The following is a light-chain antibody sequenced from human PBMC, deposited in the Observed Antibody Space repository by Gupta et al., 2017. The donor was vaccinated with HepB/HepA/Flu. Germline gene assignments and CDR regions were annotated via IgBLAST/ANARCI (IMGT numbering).Light chain of an antibody. CDR2: SVS. CDR3: QQRISPPWT. J-gene: IGKJ1*01. Sequence: DIQMTQSPSSLSASVGDRVTITCRASQSIGRYLNWYQHRPGKAPKFLIYSVSSVKSGVPSRFSGSGSGTDFTLTISGRQPEDFATYYCQQRISPPWTFGQGTKVDIK. V-gene: IGKV1-39*01. CDR1: QSIGRY.